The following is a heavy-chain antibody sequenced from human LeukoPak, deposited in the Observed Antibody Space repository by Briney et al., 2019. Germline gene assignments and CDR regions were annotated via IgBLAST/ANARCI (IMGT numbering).Heavy chain of an antibody. CDR3: AKEVVLGETNYYYYGMDV. V-gene: IGHV3-23*01. CDR2: ISGSGARA. D-gene: IGHD1-26*01. CDR1: GFKFRGYA. Sequence: GSLRLSCAASGFKFRGYAMSWVRQAPGKGLEWVSAISGSGARAHYAESVRGRFTISRDNSQNTLHLQMNSLRAEDTAVYYCAKEVVLGETNYYYYGMDVWGQGTTVTVSS. J-gene: IGHJ6*02.